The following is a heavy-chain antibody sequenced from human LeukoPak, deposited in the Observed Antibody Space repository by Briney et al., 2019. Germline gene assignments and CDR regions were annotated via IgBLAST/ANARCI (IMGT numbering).Heavy chain of an antibody. J-gene: IGHJ4*02. V-gene: IGHV4-39*01. CDR3: ARLGGAALRYFDY. CDR1: GGSISSSSYY. D-gene: IGHD3-16*01. CDR2: IYYSGTT. Sequence: SETLSLTCTVSGGSISSSSYYWGWIRQPPGKGLEWIGSIYYSGTTYYNPSLKSRVTISVDTSKNQFSLKLSSVTAADTAVYYCARLGGAALRYFDYWGQGTLVTVSS.